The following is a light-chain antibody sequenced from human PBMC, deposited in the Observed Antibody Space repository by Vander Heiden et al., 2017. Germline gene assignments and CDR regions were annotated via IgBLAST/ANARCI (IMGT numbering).Light chain of an antibody. V-gene: IGKV1-8*01. J-gene: IGKJ1*01. CDR2: AAS. Sequence: AIRPTQSPSSLSASAGDRVTITCRASEGISSYLAWYQQKPGKAPKLLIYAASALQSGVPSRFSGSRSGTDFTLTISSLQSEDFATYYCQQSDSYPPTFGLGTKVEIK. CDR1: EGISSY. CDR3: QQSDSYPPT.